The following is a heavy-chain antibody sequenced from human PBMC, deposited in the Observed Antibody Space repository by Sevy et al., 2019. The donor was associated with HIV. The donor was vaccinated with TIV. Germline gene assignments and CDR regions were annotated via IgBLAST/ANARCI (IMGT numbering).Heavy chain of an antibody. CDR2: ISAYNGNT. J-gene: IGHJ4*02. CDR1: GYTFTSYG. V-gene: IGHV1-18*01. D-gene: IGHD2-2*01. Sequence: ASVKVSCKASGYTFTSYGISWVRQAPGQGLEWMGWISAYNGNTNYAQKLQGRVTMTTDTSTSTAYMELRGLRSDDTAVYYCARDRTRARYCSSTSCYAPTDYWGQGTLVTVSS. CDR3: ARDRTRARYCSSTSCYAPTDY.